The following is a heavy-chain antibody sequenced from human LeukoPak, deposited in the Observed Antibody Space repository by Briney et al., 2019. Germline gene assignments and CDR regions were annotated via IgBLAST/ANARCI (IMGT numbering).Heavy chain of an antibody. J-gene: IGHJ3*02. CDR2: IYTSGST. V-gene: IGHV4-4*07. Sequence: SETLSLTCTVSGGSVSSYYWSWIRQPAGKGLEWIGRIYTSGSTNYNPSLKSRVTISVDTSKNQFSLKLSSVTAADTAVYYCASRGNTMVRGVIKGAFDIWGQGTMVTVSS. CDR1: GGSVSSYY. D-gene: IGHD3-10*01. CDR3: ASRGNTMVRGVIKGAFDI.